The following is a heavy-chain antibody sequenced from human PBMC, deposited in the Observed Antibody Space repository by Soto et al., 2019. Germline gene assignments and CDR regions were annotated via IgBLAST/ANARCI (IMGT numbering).Heavy chain of an antibody. Sequence: EVQLVDSGGGLVQPGGSLRLSCAASGFMFSAYWMSWVRQAPGKGLEWVANIHGDGGKIYYVDSVKGRFTISRDNAKGSLYLQMNRLRAEDPAVYYCAIDFYSGYTYAPGDYWGQGALVAVSS. CDR2: IHGDGGKI. J-gene: IGHJ4*02. CDR1: GFMFSAYW. V-gene: IGHV3-7*01. CDR3: AIDFYSGYTYAPGDY. D-gene: IGHD5-18*01.